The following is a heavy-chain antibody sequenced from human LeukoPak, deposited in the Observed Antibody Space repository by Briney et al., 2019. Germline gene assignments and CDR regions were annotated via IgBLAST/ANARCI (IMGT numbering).Heavy chain of an antibody. D-gene: IGHD2-2*02. Sequence: EASVKVSCKASGYTFSRYGITWVRQAPGQGLEWMGWISAYNGNTNYAQKLQGRVTMTTDTSTSTAYMELRSLRSDDTAVYYCARGGDGRYCSSTSCYNFDYWGQGTLVTVSS. CDR1: GYTFSRYG. CDR3: ARGGDGRYCSSTSCYNFDY. J-gene: IGHJ4*02. V-gene: IGHV1-18*01. CDR2: ISAYNGNT.